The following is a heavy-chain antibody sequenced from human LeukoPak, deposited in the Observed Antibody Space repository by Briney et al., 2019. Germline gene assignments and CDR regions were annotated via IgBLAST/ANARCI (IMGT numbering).Heavy chain of an antibody. V-gene: IGHV4-34*01. Sequence: SETLSLTCAVYGGSFSGYYWNWIRQPPGKGLEWIGEINHSGSTNYNPSLKSRVTISVDTSKNQFSLKLSSVTAADTAVYYCARFVSSWYYFDYWGQGTLVTVSS. CDR2: INHSGST. J-gene: IGHJ4*02. D-gene: IGHD6-13*01. CDR1: GGSFSGYY. CDR3: ARFVSSWYYFDY.